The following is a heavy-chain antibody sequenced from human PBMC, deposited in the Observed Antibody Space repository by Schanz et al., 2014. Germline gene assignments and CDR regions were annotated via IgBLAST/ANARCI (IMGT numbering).Heavy chain of an antibody. Sequence: EVQLLESGGGLVQPGGSLRLSCEASGFAFSSFAMTWVRQAPGKGLEYISAISNNGDSTYYADSVKGRFTISRDNSKNTLFLQMSSLRVDDMAVYYCGRAGTGMAGWYFELWGHGTLVTVSS. V-gene: IGHV3-64D*06. D-gene: IGHD5-18*01. J-gene: IGHJ2*01. CDR2: ISNNGDST. CDR3: GRAGTGMAGWYFEL. CDR1: GFAFSSFA.